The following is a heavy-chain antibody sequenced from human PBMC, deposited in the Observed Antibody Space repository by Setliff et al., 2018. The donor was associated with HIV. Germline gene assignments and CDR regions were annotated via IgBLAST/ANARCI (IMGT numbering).Heavy chain of an antibody. CDR3: ARGLNYYGSGSYLPLGY. V-gene: IGHV4-34*01. CDR2: IIHSGGT. CDR1: GGSFSGYY. Sequence: LSLTCAVYGGSFSGYYWTWIRQPPGRGLEWIGEIIHSGGTNYNRSLKSRVTMSIDTSKNQISLKLSSVTAADTAVYYCARGLNYYGSGSYLPLGYWGQGTLVTVSS. J-gene: IGHJ4*02. D-gene: IGHD3-10*01.